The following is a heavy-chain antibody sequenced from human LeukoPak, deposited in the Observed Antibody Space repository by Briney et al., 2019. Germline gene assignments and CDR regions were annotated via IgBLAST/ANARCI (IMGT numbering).Heavy chain of an antibody. D-gene: IGHD1-26*01. CDR2: INPSGGST. CDR3: ARDPGWLIVGATTFDY. Sequence: ASVKVSCKASGYTSTSYYMHWVRQAPGQGLEWMGIINPSGGSTSYAQKFQGRVTMTRDTSTSTVYMELSSLRSEDTAVYYCARDPGWLIVGATTFDYWGQGTLVTVSS. J-gene: IGHJ4*02. CDR1: GYTSTSYY. V-gene: IGHV1-46*01.